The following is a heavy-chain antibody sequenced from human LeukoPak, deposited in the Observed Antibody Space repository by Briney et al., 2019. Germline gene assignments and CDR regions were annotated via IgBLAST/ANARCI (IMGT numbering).Heavy chain of an antibody. V-gene: IGHV3-48*03. J-gene: IGHJ4*02. D-gene: IGHD6-19*01. CDR1: GFTFSSYE. Sequence: GGSLRLSCAASGFTFSSYEMNWVRQAPGKELEWVSYISSSGSTIYYADSVKGRFIISRDNAKNSLYLQMNSLRAEDTALYYCAKDMVGRRSSGPIDYWGQGTLVTVSS. CDR3: AKDMVGRRSSGPIDY. CDR2: ISSSGSTI.